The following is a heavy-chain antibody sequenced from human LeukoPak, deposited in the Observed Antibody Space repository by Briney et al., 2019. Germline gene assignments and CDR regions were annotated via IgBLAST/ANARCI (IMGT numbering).Heavy chain of an antibody. V-gene: IGHV1-58*01. Sequence: SVKVSCKASGLTFTSSAVQWVRHARGQRLEWIGWIVVGSGDTNSAQKFQERVTITRDMYTRTAYMELSSLRSEDTAVYYCGADSMPRGVFSYAFGIWGQGTMVTVSS. CDR2: IVVGSGDT. D-gene: IGHD3-10*01. CDR3: GADSMPRGVFSYAFGI. J-gene: IGHJ3*02. CDR1: GLTFTSSA.